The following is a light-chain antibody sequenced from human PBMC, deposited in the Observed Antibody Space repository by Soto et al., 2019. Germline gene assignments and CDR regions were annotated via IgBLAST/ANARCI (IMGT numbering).Light chain of an antibody. CDR3: QQYNSYWT. CDR2: KAS. CDR1: QSISSW. Sequence: IQMTQSPSTLSASLGDRVTITCRASQSISSWLAWYQQKPGKAPKLLIYKASSLESGVPSRLSGSGSGTEFTLTISSLQPDDFPTYYCQQYNSYWTFGQGTKVDIK. J-gene: IGKJ1*01. V-gene: IGKV1-5*03.